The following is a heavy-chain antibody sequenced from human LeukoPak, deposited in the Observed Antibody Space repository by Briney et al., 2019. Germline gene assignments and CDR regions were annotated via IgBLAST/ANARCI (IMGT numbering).Heavy chain of an antibody. D-gene: IGHD1-26*01. Sequence: PGGSLRLSCAASGFTFSSYAMSWVGQAPGKGLEWVSDINGSGGSTYYADSVKGRFTISRDNSKNTLYLQMNSLRAEDTAVYYCAKKYSTGLDPWGQGTLVTVSS. V-gene: IGHV3-23*01. CDR1: GFTFSSYA. CDR3: AKKYSTGLDP. J-gene: IGHJ5*02. CDR2: INGSGGST.